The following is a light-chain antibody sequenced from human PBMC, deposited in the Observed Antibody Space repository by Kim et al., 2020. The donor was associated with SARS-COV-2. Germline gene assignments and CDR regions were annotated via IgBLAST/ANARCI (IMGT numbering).Light chain of an antibody. V-gene: IGKV1-12*01. CDR2: AAS. CDR3: QQANTVPLT. CDR1: QGISTG. J-gene: IGKJ4*01. Sequence: ASVGDRVTVTCRASQGISTGLGWYQQAPGKAPKLLIYAASTLQSGVPSRFSGGGSGSDFTLTISSLQPEDFATYYCQQANTVPLTFGGGTKVDIK.